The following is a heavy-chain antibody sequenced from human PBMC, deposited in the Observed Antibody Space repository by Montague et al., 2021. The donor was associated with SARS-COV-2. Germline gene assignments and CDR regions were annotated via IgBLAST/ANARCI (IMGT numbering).Heavy chain of an antibody. J-gene: IGHJ4*02. CDR2: SYAIMGT. D-gene: IGHD3-9*01. CDR3: VRHPHYDGLNGPPDF. Sequence: SETLSLTCPVPSPWAASWYSGANRKRPRLNSSHISDSYAIMGTKINPSLKSRVATSVDTSKNQFSLRLTSVTAADTAFYYCVRHPHYDGLNGPPDFWDQGTLVTVSS. V-gene: IGHV4-4*08. CDR1: SPWAASWY.